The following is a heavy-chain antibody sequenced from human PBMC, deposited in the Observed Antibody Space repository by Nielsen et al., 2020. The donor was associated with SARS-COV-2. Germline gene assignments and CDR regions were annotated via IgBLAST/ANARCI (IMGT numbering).Heavy chain of an antibody. Sequence: GESLKISCAASGFTFSSYSMNWVRQAPGKGLEWVSSISSSSSYIYYADSVKGRFTISRDNAKNSLYLQMNSLRAEDTAVYYCAKGGDRDSVYFGELWDYWGQGTLVTVSS. V-gene: IGHV3-21*01. D-gene: IGHD3-10*01. CDR3: AKGGDRDSVYFGELWDY. J-gene: IGHJ4*02. CDR1: GFTFSSYS. CDR2: ISSSSSYI.